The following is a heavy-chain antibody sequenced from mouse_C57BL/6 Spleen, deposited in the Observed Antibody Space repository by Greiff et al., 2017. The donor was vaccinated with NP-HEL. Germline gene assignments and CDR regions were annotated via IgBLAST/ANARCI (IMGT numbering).Heavy chain of an antibody. CDR3: ARDDYDLYFDV. V-gene: IGHV3-6*01. CDR1: GYSITSGYY. D-gene: IGHD2-4*01. CDR2: ISYDGSN. Sequence: DVKLQESGPGLVKPSQSLSLTCSVTGYSITSGYYWNWIRQFPGNKLEWMGYISYDGSNNYNPSLKNRISITRDTSKNQFFLKLNSVTTEDTATYYCARDDYDLYFDVWGTGTTVTVSS. J-gene: IGHJ1*03.